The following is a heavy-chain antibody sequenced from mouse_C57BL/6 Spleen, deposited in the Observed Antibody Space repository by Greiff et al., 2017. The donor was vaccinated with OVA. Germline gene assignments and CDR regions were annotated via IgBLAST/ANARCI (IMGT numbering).Heavy chain of an antibody. CDR1: GFSFNTYA. CDR3: VRHGGEGFDY. J-gene: IGHJ2*01. CDR2: IRSKSNNYAT. V-gene: IGHV10-1*01. Sequence: EAGGGLVQPKGSLKLSCAASGFSFNTYAMNWVRQAPGKGLEWVARIRSKSNNYATYYADSVKDRFTISRDDSESMLYLQMNNLKTEDTAMYYCVRHGGEGFDYWGQGTTLTVSS.